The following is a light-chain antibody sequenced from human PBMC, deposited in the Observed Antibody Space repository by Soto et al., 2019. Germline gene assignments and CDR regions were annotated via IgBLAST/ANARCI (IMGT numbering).Light chain of an antibody. CDR2: GAS. CDR1: QTVTSNY. V-gene: IGKV3-20*01. J-gene: IGKJ1*01. Sequence: EIVLTQSPGTLSLSPGERATLSCRASQTVTSNYLAWYQRKPGQAPRLLIYGASSRATGIPDRFSGSGSGTDFTLTITRLEPEDCAVYFCQQYGSSPSTFGQGTKVEIK. CDR3: QQYGSSPST.